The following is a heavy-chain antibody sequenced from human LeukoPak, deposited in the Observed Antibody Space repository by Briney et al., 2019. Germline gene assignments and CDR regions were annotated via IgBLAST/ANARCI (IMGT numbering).Heavy chain of an antibody. CDR3: ARDPPSQPRIAAAGTPLGY. D-gene: IGHD6-13*01. Sequence: SVKVSCKASGGTFSSYAISWVRQAPGQGLEWMGGIIPIFGTANYAQKFQGRVTITADESTSTAYMELSSPRSEDTAVYYCARDPPSQPRIAAAGTPLGYWGQGTLVTVSS. CDR1: GGTFSSYA. V-gene: IGHV1-69*13. J-gene: IGHJ4*02. CDR2: IIPIFGTA.